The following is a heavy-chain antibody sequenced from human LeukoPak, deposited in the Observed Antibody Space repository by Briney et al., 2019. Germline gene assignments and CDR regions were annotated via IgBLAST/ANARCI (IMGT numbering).Heavy chain of an antibody. CDR2: IKQDGSEK. CDR3: ARFYYDSSGFPPRDYFDY. Sequence: GGSLRLSCAASGFTFSSYWMSWVRQAPGKGLEWVANIKQDGSEKYYVDSVKGRFTISIDNAKNALYLQMNSLRAEDTAVYYCARFYYDSSGFPPRDYFDYWGQGTLVTVSS. J-gene: IGHJ4*02. CDR1: GFTFSSYW. D-gene: IGHD3-22*01. V-gene: IGHV3-7*01.